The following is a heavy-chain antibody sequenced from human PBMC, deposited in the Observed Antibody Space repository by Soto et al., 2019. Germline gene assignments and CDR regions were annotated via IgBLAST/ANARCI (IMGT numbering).Heavy chain of an antibody. D-gene: IGHD6-13*01. CDR3: ANSGYSSSWYATYFDY. Sequence: PGGSLRLSCAASGFTFSSYAMHWVRQAPGKGLEWVSVISYDGSNKYYADSVKGRFTISRDNSKNTLYLQMNSLRAEDTAVYYCANSGYSSSWYATYFDYWGQGTLVTGSS. V-gene: IGHV3-30-3*01. CDR2: ISYDGSNK. CDR1: GFTFSSYA. J-gene: IGHJ4*02.